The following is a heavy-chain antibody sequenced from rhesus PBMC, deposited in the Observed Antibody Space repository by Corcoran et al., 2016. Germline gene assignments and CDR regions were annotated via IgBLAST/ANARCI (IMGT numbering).Heavy chain of an antibody. CDR1: GGSISDDYY. J-gene: IGHJ4*01. D-gene: IGHD6-31*01. V-gene: IGHV4-106*01. Sequence: QVQLQESGPGLVKPSETLSLTCAVSGGSISDDYYWSWIRQPPGKGLEWIGYIYGSGGGTNYNPSLKNRVTMSIDTSKNQFSLKLSSVTAADTAVYYCAREVIAAAGMDYWGQGVLVTVSS. CDR2: IYGSGGGT. CDR3: AREVIAAAGMDY.